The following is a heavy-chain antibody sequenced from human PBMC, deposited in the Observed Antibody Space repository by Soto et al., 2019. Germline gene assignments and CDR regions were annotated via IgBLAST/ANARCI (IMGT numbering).Heavy chain of an antibody. J-gene: IGHJ4*02. CDR3: DY. CDR1: GGSISPHY. CDR2: IYYSGST. V-gene: IGHV4-59*11. Sequence: SGTLSLTCTVSGGSISPHYWSWIRQPPGKGLEWIGFIYYSGSTNYNPSLKSRATISVDMDPVDTATYYCARMIFGRNVYYFDYWGRGTLVTVSS. D-gene: IGHD5-18*01.